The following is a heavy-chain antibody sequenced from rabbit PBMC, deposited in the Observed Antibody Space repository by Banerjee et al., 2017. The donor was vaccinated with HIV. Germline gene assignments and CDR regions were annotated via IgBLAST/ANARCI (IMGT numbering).Heavy chain of an antibody. J-gene: IGHJ4*01. D-gene: IGHD4-1*01. CDR1: GFDFSSYG. CDR3: ARVSETSGWGEDL. CDR2: IDPIFGST. Sequence: QEQLVESRGGLVKPGGSLKLSCTASGFDFSSYGVSWVRQGPGKGLEWIGYIDPIFGSTVYASWVNGRFTISKTSSTTVTLQMTSLTVADTATYFCARVSETSGWGEDLWGPGTLVTVS. V-gene: IGHV1S39*01.